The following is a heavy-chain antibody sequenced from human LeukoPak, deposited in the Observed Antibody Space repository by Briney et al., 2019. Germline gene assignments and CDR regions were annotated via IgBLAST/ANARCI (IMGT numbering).Heavy chain of an antibody. J-gene: IGHJ5*02. Sequence: GGSLRLSCAASGFTVSSNYMSWVRQAPGKGLEWVSVIYSGGSTYYADSVKGRFTISRDNSKNTLYLQMNSLRAEDTAVYYCAKDQFTYYYGSGSYCPSWGQGTLVTVSS. CDR1: GFTVSSNY. CDR3: AKDQFTYYYGSGSYCPS. CDR2: IYSGGST. D-gene: IGHD3-10*01. V-gene: IGHV3-53*05.